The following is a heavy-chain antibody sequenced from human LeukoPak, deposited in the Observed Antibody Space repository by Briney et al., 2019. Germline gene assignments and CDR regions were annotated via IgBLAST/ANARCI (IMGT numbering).Heavy chain of an antibody. CDR2: IYYSGST. Sequence: SETLSLTCTVSGGSISSGDYYWSWIRQPPGKGLEWIGYIYYSGSTYYNPSLKSRVTISVDTSKNQFSLELSSVTAADTAVYYCARVGRVDPSGAFDIWGQGTMVTVSS. CDR3: ARVGRVDPSGAFDI. CDR1: GGSISSGDYY. V-gene: IGHV4-30-4*08. D-gene: IGHD1-26*01. J-gene: IGHJ3*02.